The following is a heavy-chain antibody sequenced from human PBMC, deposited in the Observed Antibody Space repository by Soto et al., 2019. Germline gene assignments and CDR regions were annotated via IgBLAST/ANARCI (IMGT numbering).Heavy chain of an antibody. Sequence: QVQLVQSGAEVKRPGASLKVSCKAFGYTFYDYYVHWVRQAPGQGLEWMACVNPNTGVTNFSLRFQGGFTLVRHPSINTVYMELTSLTSGDTAVYYCARSSGSLGWFDPWGQGTLVTVPP. D-gene: IGHD2-15*01. CDR1: GYTFYDYY. CDR3: ARSSGSLGWFDP. V-gene: IGHV1-2*02. CDR2: VNPNTGVT. J-gene: IGHJ5*02.